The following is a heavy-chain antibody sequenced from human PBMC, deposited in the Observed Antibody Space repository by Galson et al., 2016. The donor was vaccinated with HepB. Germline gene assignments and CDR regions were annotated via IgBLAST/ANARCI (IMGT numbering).Heavy chain of an antibody. CDR1: GFTFSSYA. CDR3: AKRHEYCPPVGCSVDY. Sequence: SLRLSCAASGFTFSSYAMHWVRQAPGKGLEWVAVISYDGGDKYYADSVKGRFTISRDNSNNILFLQMSSLRADDTAVYFCAKRHEYCPPVGCSVDYWGQGTLVSVSS. CDR2: ISYDGGDK. V-gene: IGHV3-30-3*02. J-gene: IGHJ4*02. D-gene: IGHD2/OR15-2a*01.